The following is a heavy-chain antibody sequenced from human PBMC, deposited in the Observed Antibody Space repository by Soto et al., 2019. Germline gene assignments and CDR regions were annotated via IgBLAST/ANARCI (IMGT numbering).Heavy chain of an antibody. J-gene: IGHJ6*03. Sequence: PSETLSLTCAVYGGSFSGYYWSWIRQPPGKGLEWIGEINHSGSTNYNPSLKSRVTISVDTSKNQFSLKLSSVTAADTAVYYCARALRMITVGVRNYYYMDVWGKGTTVTVSS. CDR1: GGSFSGYY. CDR2: INHSGST. V-gene: IGHV4-34*01. CDR3: ARALRMITVGVRNYYYMDV. D-gene: IGHD3-16*01.